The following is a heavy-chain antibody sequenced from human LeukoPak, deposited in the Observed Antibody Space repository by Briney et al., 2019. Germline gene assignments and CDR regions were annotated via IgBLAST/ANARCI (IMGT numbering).Heavy chain of an antibody. CDR1: GGSFSGYY. CDR3: ARMDSSGYYKVQHTKFGY. J-gene: IGHJ4*02. Sequence: SETLSLTCAVYGGSFSGYYWSWIRQPPGKGLEWIGEINHSGSTNYNPSLKSRVTISVDTSKNQFSLKLSSVTAADTAVYYCARMDSSGYYKVQHTKFGYWGQGTLVTVSS. V-gene: IGHV4-34*01. D-gene: IGHD3-22*01. CDR2: INHSGST.